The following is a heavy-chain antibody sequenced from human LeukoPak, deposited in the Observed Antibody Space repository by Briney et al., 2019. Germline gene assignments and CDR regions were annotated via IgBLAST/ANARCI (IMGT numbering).Heavy chain of an antibody. CDR1: GFTFSNYA. CDR2: ITSSGGST. CDR3: AKRGDSRSFDY. D-gene: IGHD3-22*01. Sequence: PGGSLRLSCAASGFTFSNYAMTWVCQAPGKGLGWVSVITSSGGSTSYADSVEGRFTISRDNSKNTLYLQMNSLRAEDTAIYYCAKRGDSRSFDYWGQGTLVTVSS. J-gene: IGHJ4*02. V-gene: IGHV3-23*01.